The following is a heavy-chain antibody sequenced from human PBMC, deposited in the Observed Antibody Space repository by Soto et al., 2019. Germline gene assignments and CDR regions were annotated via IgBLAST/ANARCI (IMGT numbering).Heavy chain of an antibody. CDR1: GGSVSSGSYY. CDR3: ARGQYQPISSLSWFDP. J-gene: IGHJ5*02. D-gene: IGHD2-2*01. CDR2: IYYSGST. Sequence: QVQLQESGPGLVKPSETLSLTCTVSGGSVSSGSYYWSWIRQPPGKGLEWIGYIYYSGSTNYNPSLKSRVTISVDTSKNQFSLKLSSVTAADTAVYYCARGQYQPISSLSWFDPWGQGTLVTVSS. V-gene: IGHV4-61*01.